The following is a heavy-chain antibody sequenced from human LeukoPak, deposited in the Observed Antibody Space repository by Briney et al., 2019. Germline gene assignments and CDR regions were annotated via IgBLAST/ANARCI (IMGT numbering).Heavy chain of an antibody. D-gene: IGHD2-2*01. CDR2: ISGSGGST. Sequence: PGGSLRLSCAASGFTFSSYDMSWVRQAPGKGLKWSPSISGSGGSTYSADSVKGRFTISRDNSKNTLYLQMNSLRAEDTAVYYCAQGAIVVVGKIDYWGQGTLVTVSS. V-gene: IGHV3-23*01. J-gene: IGHJ4*02. CDR3: AQGAIVVVGKIDY. CDR1: GFTFSSYD.